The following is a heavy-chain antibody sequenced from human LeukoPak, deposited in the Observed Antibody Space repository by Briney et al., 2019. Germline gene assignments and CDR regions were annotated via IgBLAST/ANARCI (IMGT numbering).Heavy chain of an antibody. D-gene: IGHD6-19*01. V-gene: IGHV1-2*02. J-gene: IGHJ6*03. Sequence: ASVKVSCKGSGYTFSGYYMHWVRQAPGQGLEWMGWINPNSGGANYAQKFQARVTMTRDTSISTAYMELSRLRSDDTAVYYCARGGPVAGYYYYCYMDVWGKGTTVTVSS. CDR3: ARGGPVAGYYYYCYMDV. CDR2: INPNSGGA. CDR1: GYTFSGYY.